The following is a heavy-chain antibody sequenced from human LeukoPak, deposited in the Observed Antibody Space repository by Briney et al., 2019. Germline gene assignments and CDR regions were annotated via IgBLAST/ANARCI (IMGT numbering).Heavy chain of an antibody. CDR3: ARESYDYVWGSYRHTCRQFDP. CDR2: INHSGST. V-gene: IGHV4-34*01. D-gene: IGHD3-16*02. J-gene: IGHJ5*02. Sequence: SETLSLTCAVYGGSFSGYYWSWIRQPPGKGLEWIGEINHSGSTNYNPSLKSRVTISVDTSKNQFSLKLSSVTAADTAVYYCARESYDYVWGSYRHTCRQFDPWGQGTLVTVSS. CDR1: GGSFSGYY.